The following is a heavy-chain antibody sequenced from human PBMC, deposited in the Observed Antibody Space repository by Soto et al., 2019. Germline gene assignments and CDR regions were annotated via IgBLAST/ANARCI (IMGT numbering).Heavy chain of an antibody. Sequence: SETLSLTCTVSGGSISSYYWSWIRQPPGKGLEWIGYSGSTNYNPSLKSRVIISVDTSKNQFSLKLSSVTAADTAVYYCARGGNSFDPWGQGTLVTVS. V-gene: IGHV4-59*01. CDR3: ARGGNSFDP. J-gene: IGHJ5*02. CDR2: SGST. CDR1: GGSISSYY.